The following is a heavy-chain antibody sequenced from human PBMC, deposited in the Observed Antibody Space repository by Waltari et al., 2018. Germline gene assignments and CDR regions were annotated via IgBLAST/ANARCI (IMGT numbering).Heavy chain of an antibody. CDR1: GGSISSHY. D-gene: IGHD3-10*01. J-gene: IGHJ6*02. CDR2: IYYSGST. V-gene: IGHV4-59*11. Sequence: QVQLQESGPGLVKPSETLSLTCTVSGGSISSHYWSWIRQPPGKGLEWIGYIYYSGSTNYNPSRKSRVTISVDTSKNQFSLKLSSVTAADTAVYYCARGGEPNYYYYYGMDVWGQGTTVTVSS. CDR3: ARGGEPNYYYYYGMDV.